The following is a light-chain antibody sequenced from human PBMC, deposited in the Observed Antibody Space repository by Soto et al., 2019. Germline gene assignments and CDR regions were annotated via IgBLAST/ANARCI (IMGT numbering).Light chain of an antibody. J-gene: IGKJ1*01. CDR1: ESINNW. Sequence: DIQMTQSPATLSSFVGDRVTITCRASESINNWLAWYQQKPGKAPKLLIYDASNLESGVPSRFSGSGSGTEFTLTISSLQPDDFATYYCQQYGSYSAFGQGTKLDI. V-gene: IGKV1-5*01. CDR2: DAS. CDR3: QQYGSYSA.